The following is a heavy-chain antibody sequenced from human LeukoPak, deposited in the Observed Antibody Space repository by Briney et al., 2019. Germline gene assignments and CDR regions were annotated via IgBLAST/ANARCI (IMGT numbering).Heavy chain of an antibody. V-gene: IGHV4-4*07. CDR1: GGSISSYY. CDR2: IYTSGST. J-gene: IGHJ5*02. Sequence: SETLSLTCTVSGGSISSYYWSWIRQPAGKGLEWIGRIYTSGSTNYNPSLKSRVTMSVDTSKNQFSLKLSSVTAADTAVYYCARDGYYYDSSGYYYVGPCFDPWAQGTLVTVSS. D-gene: IGHD3-22*01. CDR3: ARDGYYYDSSGYYYVGPCFDP.